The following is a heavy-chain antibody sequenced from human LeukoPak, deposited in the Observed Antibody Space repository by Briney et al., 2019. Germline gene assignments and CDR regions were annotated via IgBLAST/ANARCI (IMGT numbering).Heavy chain of an antibody. J-gene: IGHJ5*02. V-gene: IGHV4-30-4*08. CDR2: IYYSGST. D-gene: IGHD2-2*02. CDR1: GGSISSGDYY. Sequence: SQTLSLTRTVSGGSISSGDYYWSWIRQPPGKGLEWIGYIYYSGSTYYNPSLKSRVTISVDTSKNQFSLKLSSVTAADTAVYYCARYQLLYVDWFDPWGQGTLVTVSS. CDR3: ARYQLLYVDWFDP.